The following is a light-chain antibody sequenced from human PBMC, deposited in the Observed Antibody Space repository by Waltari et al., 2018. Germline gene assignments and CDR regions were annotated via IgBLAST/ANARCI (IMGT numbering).Light chain of an antibody. CDR2: DVT. CDR1: SSDVGVYDF. Sequence: QSALTQPRSVSGSPGQSVTISCSGTSSDVGVYDFISWYQHHPGKAPNLVIYDVTKRPPGVPDRFSGSKAGNTASLTISGLQAEDEADYYCCSYAGTYFWVFGGGTKLTVL. CDR3: CSYAGTYFWV. J-gene: IGLJ3*02. V-gene: IGLV2-11*01.